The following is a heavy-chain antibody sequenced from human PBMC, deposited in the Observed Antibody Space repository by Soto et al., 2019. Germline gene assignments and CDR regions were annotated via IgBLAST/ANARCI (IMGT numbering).Heavy chain of an antibody. V-gene: IGHV4-30-4*01. CDR2: IYYSGST. CDR1: GGSISSGDYY. Sequence: SETLSLTCSVSGGSISSGDYYWNWIRQPPGKGLEWIGHIYYSGSTYYNSSLKSRVTISVDTSKNQFSLKLTSVTAADAALYYCARDFFDSSDYTKNWFDPWGQGTLVTVSS. CDR3: ARDFFDSSDYTKNWFDP. J-gene: IGHJ5*02. D-gene: IGHD3-22*01.